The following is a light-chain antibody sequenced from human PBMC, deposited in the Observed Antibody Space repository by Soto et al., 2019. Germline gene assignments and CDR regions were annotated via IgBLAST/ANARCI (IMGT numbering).Light chain of an antibody. CDR2: GAS. CDR1: QTVSTTY. CDR3: QQYGNSPST. J-gene: IGKJ2*01. Sequence: EIVLTQSPGTLSLSPGERATLSCRASQTVSTTYLAWFQQKPGQAPRLLIYGASSRATGIPDRFSGSGSGTDFTLTISRLEPEDFAGYYCQQYGNSPSTFGQGTKLASK. V-gene: IGKV3-20*01.